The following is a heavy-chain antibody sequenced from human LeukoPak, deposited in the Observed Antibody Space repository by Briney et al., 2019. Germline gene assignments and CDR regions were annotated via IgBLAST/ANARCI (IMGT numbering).Heavy chain of an antibody. CDR1: GGSISSTSYY. D-gene: IGHD5-18*01. CDR2: FYYSGT. J-gene: IGHJ3*02. CDR3: ARGGHSYGYRYTAFDI. Sequence: PSETLSLTCTVSGGSISSTSYYWGWIRQPPGKGLEWIVSFYYSGTYYNPSLRSRVTISVDTSKNQFSLKLSSVTAADTAVYYCARGGHSYGYRYTAFDIWGQGTMVTVSS. V-gene: IGHV4-39*01.